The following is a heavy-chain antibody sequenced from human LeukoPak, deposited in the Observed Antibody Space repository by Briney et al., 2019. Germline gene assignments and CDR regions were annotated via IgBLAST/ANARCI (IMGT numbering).Heavy chain of an antibody. J-gene: IGHJ4*02. V-gene: IGHV3-66*01. CDR1: GFTFSSYA. CDR3: ARDGTGY. Sequence: GGSLRLSCAASGFTFSSYAMSWVRQAPGKGLEWVSVIYSGGSTYYADSVKGRFTISRDNSKNTLYLQMNSLRAEDTAVYYCARDGTGYWGQGTLVTVSS. D-gene: IGHD1-14*01. CDR2: IYSGGST.